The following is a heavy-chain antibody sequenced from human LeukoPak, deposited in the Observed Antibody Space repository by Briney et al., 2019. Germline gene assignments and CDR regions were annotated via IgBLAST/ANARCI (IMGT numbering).Heavy chain of an antibody. V-gene: IGHV3-11*04. J-gene: IGHJ5*02. CDR3: ARDMGITGADDL. CDR1: GFTFSDYS. D-gene: IGHD6-13*01. Sequence: GGSLRLSCAASGFTFSDYSFTWTRQAPGKGLKWVAYIRKDGYRIYYGDSVKGRFTISRDNAQNSVYLQMNSLRVEDTALYFCARDMGITGADDLWGQGILVTVAS. CDR2: IRKDGYRI.